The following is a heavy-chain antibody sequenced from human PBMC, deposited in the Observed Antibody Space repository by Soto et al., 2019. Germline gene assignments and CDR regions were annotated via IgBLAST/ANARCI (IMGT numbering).Heavy chain of an antibody. CDR3: ARGIAFAGQTYIDY. J-gene: IGHJ4*02. CDR2: TYYRSKWYN. Sequence: SQTLSLTCVISGDSVSSNSAAWNWIRQSPSRGLEWLGRTYYRSKWYNDFAVSVRSRITINPDTSKNQFSLQLSSVTPEDTAVYYCARGIAFAGQTYIDYWGQGTLVTVSS. D-gene: IGHD2-21*01. CDR1: GDSVSSNSAA. V-gene: IGHV6-1*01.